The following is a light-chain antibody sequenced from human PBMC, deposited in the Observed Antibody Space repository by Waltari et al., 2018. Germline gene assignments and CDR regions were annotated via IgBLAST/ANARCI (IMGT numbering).Light chain of an antibody. CDR2: DVN. V-gene: IGLV2-23*02. CDR3: CSFTKTRTWV. Sequence: HSALAQPASVSGSPGQSITISCTGTSSDVGGYELVSWYQQHPDKAPRLIIFDVNKRPSGISNRFSGSKSGNTASLTISGLQAEDEADYYCCSFTKTRTWVFGGGTKLTVL. CDR1: SSDVGGYEL. J-gene: IGLJ3*02.